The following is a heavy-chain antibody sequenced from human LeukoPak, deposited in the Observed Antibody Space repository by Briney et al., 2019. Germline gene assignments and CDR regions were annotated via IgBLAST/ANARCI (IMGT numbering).Heavy chain of an antibody. Sequence: GGSLRLSCAASGFTFTKYWMTWVRQAPGKGLEWVGNIKQDGSDKNYMDSVKGRFTISRDDTKNSVYLQMSSLRAEDTAVYYCAREVWGPEYWGQGTLVTVSS. V-gene: IGHV3-7*01. CDR1: GFTFTKYW. J-gene: IGHJ4*02. CDR3: AREVWGPEY. CDR2: IKQDGSDK. D-gene: IGHD1-14*01.